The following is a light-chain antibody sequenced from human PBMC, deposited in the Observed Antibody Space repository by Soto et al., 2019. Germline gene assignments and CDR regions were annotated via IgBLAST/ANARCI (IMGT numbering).Light chain of an antibody. Sequence: EIGMTQSPATLSGSPGERATLSCRASQSVSSNLAWYQQKPGQAPRLLIYGASTRSTGIPARFSGSGSGTAISLTISTLPYEDFAVYYCQQYNNWPRTFGQGTKVEIK. CDR1: QSVSSN. J-gene: IGKJ1*01. V-gene: IGKV3-15*01. CDR2: GAS. CDR3: QQYNNWPRT.